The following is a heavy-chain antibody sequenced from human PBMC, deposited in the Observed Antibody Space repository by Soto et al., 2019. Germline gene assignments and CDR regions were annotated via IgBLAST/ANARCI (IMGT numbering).Heavy chain of an antibody. V-gene: IGHV4-31*03. Sequence: SETLSLTCTVSGGSISSGGYYWSWIRQHPGKGLEWIGYIYYSGSTYYNPSLKSRVTISVDTSKNQFSLKLSSVTAANTAVYYCARDYYDSRNYYYYGMDVWGQGTTVTVSS. CDR1: GGSISSGGYY. D-gene: IGHD3-22*01. CDR2: IYYSGST. CDR3: ARDYYDSRNYYYYGMDV. J-gene: IGHJ6*02.